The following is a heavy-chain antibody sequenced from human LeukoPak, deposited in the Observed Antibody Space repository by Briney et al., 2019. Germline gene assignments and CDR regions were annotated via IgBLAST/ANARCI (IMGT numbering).Heavy chain of an antibody. Sequence: GGSLRLSCAASGFTVSSNYMSWVRQAPGKGLEWVSVIYSGGSTYYADSVKGRFTISRDNSKNTLYLQMNSLRAEDTAVYYCAGNMITFGGVIGNWFDPWGQGTLVTVSS. D-gene: IGHD3-16*01. V-gene: IGHV3-53*01. J-gene: IGHJ5*02. CDR2: IYSGGST. CDR1: GFTVSSNY. CDR3: AGNMITFGGVIGNWFDP.